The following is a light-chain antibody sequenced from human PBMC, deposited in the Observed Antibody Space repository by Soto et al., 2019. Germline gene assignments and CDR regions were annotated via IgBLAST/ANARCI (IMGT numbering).Light chain of an antibody. CDR3: QDYNSAPFT. J-gene: IGKJ3*01. CDR1: QDITNF. V-gene: IGKV1-27*01. CDR2: AAS. Sequence: DIQMTQSPSSLSASVGDRVTITCRASQDITNFLAWYQQKPGKVPKLLMYAASTLQSGVPSRFSGSGSGTDFTLTISSLQPEDVATYYCQDYNSAPFTFGPGTKVYI.